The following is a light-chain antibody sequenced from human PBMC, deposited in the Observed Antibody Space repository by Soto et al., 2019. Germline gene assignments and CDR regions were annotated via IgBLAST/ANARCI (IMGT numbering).Light chain of an antibody. Sequence: QSALTQPASVSGSPGQSITISCTGTSNDIGPYNYVSWYHQHPGKAPRLLIYDVTNRPSGVSDRFSGSKSGRTASLTISGLQAEDEADYYCSSYTSIIAVVFGGGTKLTVL. CDR2: DVT. CDR3: SSYTSIIAVV. J-gene: IGLJ2*01. V-gene: IGLV2-14*03. CDR1: SNDIGPYNY.